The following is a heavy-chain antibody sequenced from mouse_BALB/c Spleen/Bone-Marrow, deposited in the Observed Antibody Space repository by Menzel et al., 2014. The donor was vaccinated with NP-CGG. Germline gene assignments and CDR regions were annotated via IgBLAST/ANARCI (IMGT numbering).Heavy chain of an antibody. CDR3: AREARTDACFAY. D-gene: IGHD4-1*01. CDR1: GYTFTSYR. Sequence: QVQLKQSGAELARPGASVKMSCKASGYTFTSYRMQWIRQRPGQGLEWIGYIIPTSDYTNYNQKFKDKATLTADKSSSTAYMQLSSLTSDDFAVYYCAREARTDACFAYWGQGTLVTVSA. J-gene: IGHJ3*01. CDR2: IIPTSDYT. V-gene: IGHV1-4*01.